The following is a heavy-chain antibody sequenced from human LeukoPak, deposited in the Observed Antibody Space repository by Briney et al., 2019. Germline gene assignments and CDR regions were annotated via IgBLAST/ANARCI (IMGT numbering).Heavy chain of an antibody. V-gene: IGHV3-53*01. CDR3: AKRGFSDYPDY. J-gene: IGHJ4*02. CDR2: IYSGGST. D-gene: IGHD1-26*01. Sequence: PGGSLRLSCAAPEFSVGSNYMTWVRQAPGKGLEWVSLIYSGGSTYYADSVKGRFTISSDNSKNTLYLQMNSLRAEDTAVYYCAKRGFSDYPDYWGQGTLVTVSS. CDR1: EFSVGSNY.